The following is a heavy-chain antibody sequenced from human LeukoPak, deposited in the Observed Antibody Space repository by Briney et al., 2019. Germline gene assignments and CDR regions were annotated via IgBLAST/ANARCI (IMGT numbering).Heavy chain of an antibody. J-gene: IGHJ4*02. V-gene: IGHV3-74*01. Sequence: PGGSLRLSCEASGFTFSNYRMHWVRQPPGKGLMWVSQISTDGSQTFYADSVKGRFTISRDNAQNTLFLQMDSLRPEDTAVYYCVRSLRSADFWGQGTLVTVSS. CDR3: VRSLRSADF. CDR1: GFTFSNYR. CDR2: ISTDGSQT.